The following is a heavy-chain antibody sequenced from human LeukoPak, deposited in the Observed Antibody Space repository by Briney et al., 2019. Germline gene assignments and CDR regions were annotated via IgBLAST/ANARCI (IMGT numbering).Heavy chain of an antibody. V-gene: IGHV3-23*01. CDR2: ISGSGGST. CDR3: AKDLLRFLEWLFPKTLDY. CDR1: GFTFSSYA. D-gene: IGHD3-3*01. Sequence: GGSLGLSCAASGFTFSSYAMSWVRQAPGKGQEWVSAISGSGGSTYYADSVKGRFTISRDNSKNTLYLQMNSLRAEDTAVYYCAKDLLRFLEWLFPKTLDYWGQGTLVTVSS. J-gene: IGHJ4*02.